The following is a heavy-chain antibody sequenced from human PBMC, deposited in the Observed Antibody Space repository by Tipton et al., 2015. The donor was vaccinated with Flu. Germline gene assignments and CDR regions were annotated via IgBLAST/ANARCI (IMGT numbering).Heavy chain of an antibody. V-gene: IGHV4-61*02. Sequence: LRLSCTVSGDSISSGSYYWSWIRQPAGKGLEWIGRICTTGTTNYNPSLKSRLTMSVDTAKNQFSLKLTSVTAADTAMYYCARAKSGAFDIWGQGTGVTVSS. CDR1: GDSISSGSYY. CDR2: ICTTGTT. CDR3: ARAKSGAFDI. J-gene: IGHJ3*02.